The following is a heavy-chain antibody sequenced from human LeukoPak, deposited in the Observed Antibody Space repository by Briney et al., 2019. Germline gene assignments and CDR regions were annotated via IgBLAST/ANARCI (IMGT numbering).Heavy chain of an antibody. V-gene: IGHV6-1*01. J-gene: IGHJ4*02. CDR1: GDSVSSNSAA. D-gene: IGHD2-2*01. Sequence: QTLSLTCAISGDSVSSNSAAWNWIRQSPSRGLEWLGRTYYRSKWSNEYAVSVKSRITIKADTSKNQFSLHLNSVTPEDTAVYYCARGGTGYCSRSSCYFDYWGQGTLITVSS. CDR2: TYYRSKWSN. CDR3: ARGGTGYCSRSSCYFDY.